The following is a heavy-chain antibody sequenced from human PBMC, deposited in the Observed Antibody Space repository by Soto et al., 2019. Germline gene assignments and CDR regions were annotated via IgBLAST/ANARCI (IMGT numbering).Heavy chain of an antibody. CDR2: ISYDGSNK. CDR1: GFTFSSYG. V-gene: IGHV3-30*18. Sequence: GGSLRLSCAASGFTFSSYGMHWVRQAPGKGLEWVAVISYDGSNKYYADSVKGRFTISRDNSKNTLYLQMNSLRAEDTAVYYCAKEAGGGDYYYGMDVWGQGTTVTVSS. D-gene: IGHD3-16*01. J-gene: IGHJ6*02. CDR3: AKEAGGGDYYYGMDV.